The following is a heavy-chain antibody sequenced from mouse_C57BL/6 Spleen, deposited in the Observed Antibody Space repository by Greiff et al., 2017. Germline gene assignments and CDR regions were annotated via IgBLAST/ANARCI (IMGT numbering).Heavy chain of an antibody. CDR1: GYSFTSYY. V-gene: IGHV1-66*01. CDR2: IYPGSGNT. CDR3: VGGTKNWYFDV. J-gene: IGHJ1*03. D-gene: IGHD4-1*01. Sequence: VQLQQSGPELVKPGASVKISCKASGYSFTSYYIHWVKQRPGQGLEWIGWIYPGSGNTKYNEKFQGKATLTADTSSSNAYMQRSSLTSEDSAVYYSVGGTKNWYFDVWGTGTTVTVSS.